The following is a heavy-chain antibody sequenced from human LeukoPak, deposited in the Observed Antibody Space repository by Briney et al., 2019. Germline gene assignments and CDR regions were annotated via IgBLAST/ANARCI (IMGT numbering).Heavy chain of an antibody. CDR1: GGSISSSSYY. Sequence: PSETLSLTCTVSGGSISSSSYYWGWVRQPPGKGLEWIGSIYYSGSTYYNPSLKSRVTISVDTSKNQFSLKPSSVTAADTAVYYCARRADCGGDCYSVFDYWGQGTLVTVSS. D-gene: IGHD2-21*02. CDR3: ARRADCGGDCYSVFDY. CDR2: IYYSGST. V-gene: IGHV4-39*01. J-gene: IGHJ4*02.